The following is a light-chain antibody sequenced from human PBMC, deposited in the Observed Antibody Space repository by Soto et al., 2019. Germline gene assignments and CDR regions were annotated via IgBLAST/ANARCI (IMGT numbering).Light chain of an antibody. CDR3: GAWDSSLSAYV. CDR1: KSDIKNHY. J-gene: IGLJ1*01. CDR2: DNN. Sequence: QSALAQPPSVSAAPGQRVTISCSGSKSDIKNHYVSWFRHLPGTAPKLLIYDNNERPSGIPDRFSGSKSGTSATLGITGLQPGDEADHYCGAWDSSLSAYVFGAGTKVTVL. V-gene: IGLV1-51*01.